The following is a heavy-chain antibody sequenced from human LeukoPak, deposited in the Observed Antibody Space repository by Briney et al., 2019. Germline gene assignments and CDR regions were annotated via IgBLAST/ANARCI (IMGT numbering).Heavy chain of an antibody. J-gene: IGHJ4*02. CDR1: GFAFSRYW. Sequence: GGSLRLSCAVSGFAFSRYWMHWVRQAPGKGLVWVSRINSDGRSAVYADSVKGRFTISRDNAKNTLYLQMDSLRAEDTAVYYCAKDRTPTVEYYFDYWGQGTLVTVSS. D-gene: IGHD4-23*01. CDR2: INSDGRSA. V-gene: IGHV3-74*01. CDR3: AKDRTPTVEYYFDY.